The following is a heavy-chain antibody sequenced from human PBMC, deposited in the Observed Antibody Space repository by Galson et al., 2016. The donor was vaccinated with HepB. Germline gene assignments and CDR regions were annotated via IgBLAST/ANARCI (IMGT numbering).Heavy chain of an antibody. CDR2: IYFTGNT. V-gene: IGHV4-39*01. CDR3: ARRISSSRIHYGMDV. CDR1: GGSINSNSYF. J-gene: IGHJ6*04. D-gene: IGHD6-13*01. Sequence: SETLSLTCTVSGGSINSNSYFWEWIRQAPGKGLEWIGNIYFTGNTDYNPSLKSRVIIAADTSQNQCSLKVRSVTAADTAIYYCARRISSSRIHYGMDVWGKRTTVVVSS.